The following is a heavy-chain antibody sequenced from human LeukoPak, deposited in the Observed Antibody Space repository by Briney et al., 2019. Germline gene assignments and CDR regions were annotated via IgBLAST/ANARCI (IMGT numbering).Heavy chain of an antibody. CDR2: IVVGSGNT. CDR3: AAWAGMQANYFDY. J-gene: IGHJ4*02. Sequence: SVKVSCKASGFTFTSSAVQWVQQARGQRLEWIGWIVVGSGNTNYAQKFQERVTITRDMSTSTAYMELSSLRSEDTAVYYCAAWAGMQANYFDYWGQGTLVTVSS. V-gene: IGHV1-58*01. D-gene: IGHD1-1*01. CDR1: GFTFTSSA.